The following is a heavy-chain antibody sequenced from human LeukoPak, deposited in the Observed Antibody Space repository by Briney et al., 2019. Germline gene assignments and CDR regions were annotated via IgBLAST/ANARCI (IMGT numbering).Heavy chain of an antibody. CDR3: VKDNPHDY. D-gene: IGHD1-14*01. J-gene: IGHJ4*02. Sequence: GGSLRLSCGASGFTFSNYGMLWVRQAPGKGLEWVAFLRYDGNNKLYADSMKARFTISRDNSKNTLYLHINNLRPEDTALYYCVKDNPHDYWGQGTLVIVSS. CDR2: LRYDGNNK. V-gene: IGHV3-30*02. CDR1: GFTFSNYG.